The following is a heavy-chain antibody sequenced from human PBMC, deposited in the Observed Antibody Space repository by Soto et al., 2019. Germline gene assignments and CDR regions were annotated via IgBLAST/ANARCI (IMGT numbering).Heavy chain of an antibody. D-gene: IGHD3-16*01. CDR3: ARRHLAVAVSPFFDT. Sequence: QVTLKESGPVLVKPTETLTLRCTVSGLSITDSEMGVSWIRQPPGKALEWLAHIDSSGEKSYRTFLKSRLTIAKDTSKSQIALIMTNMDPADTASYYCARRHLAVAVSPFFDTWGQGILVTVSS. CDR1: GLSITDSEMG. CDR2: IDSSGEK. J-gene: IGHJ5*02. V-gene: IGHV2-26*01.